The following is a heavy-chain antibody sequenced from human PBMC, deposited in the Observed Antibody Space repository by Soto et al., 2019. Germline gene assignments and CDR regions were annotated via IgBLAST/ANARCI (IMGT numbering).Heavy chain of an antibody. J-gene: IGHJ4*02. D-gene: IGHD3-3*01. CDR2: INPSGGST. V-gene: IGHV1-46*01. CDR1: GYSLTSYY. Sequence: QVELVQSGAEVKKPGASVKVSCKASGYSLTSYYMHWVRQAPGQGLEWMGVINPSGGSTSYALRFQGRVTMPRDTSTSTVYMELSSLRSEDTAVYYCARQNDFLSGHSPGDYWGQGTLVTVSS. CDR3: ARQNDFLSGHSPGDY.